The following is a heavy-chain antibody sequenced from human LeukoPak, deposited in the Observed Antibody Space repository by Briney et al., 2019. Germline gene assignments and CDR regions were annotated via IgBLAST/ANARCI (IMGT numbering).Heavy chain of an antibody. CDR3: AHIRSLTAIVVDEFYFHS. Sequence: ESGPTLIQPTPTLTLTCTFSGFSLGASAVGVGWVRQPPGKALEWLALIFWYDDRRYRPSLESRLTITKDTSKNQVVLTLTTVDPVDTATYFCAHIRSLTAIVVDEFYFHSWGQGALVTVSS. CDR2: IFWYDDR. CDR1: GFSLGASAVG. V-gene: IGHV2-5*01. J-gene: IGHJ4*02. D-gene: IGHD3-22*01.